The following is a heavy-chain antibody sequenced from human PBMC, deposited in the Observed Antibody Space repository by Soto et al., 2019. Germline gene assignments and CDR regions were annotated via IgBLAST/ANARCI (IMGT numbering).Heavy chain of an antibody. Sequence: SDTLALTSTGSGGSIRSYYWSWIRQPPGKGLEWIGYIYYSGSTNYNPSLKSRVTISVDTSKNQFSLKLSSVTAADTAVYYCARESYDFWSGYNYYYYGMDVWGQGNTVTASS. V-gene: IGHV4-59*01. J-gene: IGHJ6*02. CDR3: ARESYDFWSGYNYYYYGMDV. CDR1: GGSIRSYY. CDR2: IYYSGST. D-gene: IGHD3-3*01.